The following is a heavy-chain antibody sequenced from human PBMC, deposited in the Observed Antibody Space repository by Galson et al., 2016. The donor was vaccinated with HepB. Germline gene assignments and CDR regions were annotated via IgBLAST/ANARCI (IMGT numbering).Heavy chain of an antibody. CDR3: AKDREETYLPDDY. V-gene: IGHV3-30*18. J-gene: IGHJ4*02. CDR1: GFTFRNYA. CDR2: LSYDGSDK. Sequence: SLRLSCAASGFTFRNYAMHWVRQAPGKGLEWVAFLSYDGSDKFYADSVKGRFTISRDNSRNTLYLQMNNLRAEDTAVYYCAKDREETYLPDDYWGQGTLVTVSS. D-gene: IGHD1-14*01.